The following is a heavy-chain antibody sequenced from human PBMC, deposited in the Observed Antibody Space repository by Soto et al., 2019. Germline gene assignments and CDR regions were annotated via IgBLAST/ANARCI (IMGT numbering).Heavy chain of an antibody. J-gene: IGHJ5*02. V-gene: IGHV4-4*07. CDR1: NGSISNFY. Sequence: PSETLSLTCTVSNGSISNFYWNWIRQSAGKGLEWIGRIHGSGSATYNPSLRSRVTMSVDTSKNQFSLKVNSVAGADTAVYYCARSSHKESWFDPWGQGTLVTASS. D-gene: IGHD6-13*01. CDR3: ARSSHKESWFDP. CDR2: IHGSGSA.